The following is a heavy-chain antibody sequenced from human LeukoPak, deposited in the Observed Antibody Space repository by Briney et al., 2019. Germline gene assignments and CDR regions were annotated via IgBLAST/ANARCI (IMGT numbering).Heavy chain of an antibody. CDR2: IRGSGGRT. CDR1: GFTFTRYA. D-gene: IGHD2-2*01. J-gene: IGHJ3*02. Sequence: GRSLRLSCAASGFTFTRYATSWVRQAPGKGLEWVSAIRGSGGRTYYADSVKGRFTISRDNSKNTLYLQMNSLRAEDTAVYYCAKVLPPSSRTVHAFDIWGQGTMVTVSS. V-gene: IGHV3-23*01. CDR3: AKVLPPSSRTVHAFDI.